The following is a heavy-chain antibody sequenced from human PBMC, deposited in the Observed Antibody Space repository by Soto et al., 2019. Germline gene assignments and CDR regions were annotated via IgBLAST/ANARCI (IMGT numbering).Heavy chain of an antibody. CDR2: LLYDGTTD. Sequence: QVQLVESGGGVVQPERSLRLSCLVSGLAMYGSTFHWVRQAPGKGLECVAILLYDGTTDYYADSVKGRFTISRDTSKNTLYLQMNSLRAEDTAVYYCAREGVGPEYALDIWGQGTMVTVSS. CDR1: GLAMYGST. D-gene: IGHD3-10*01. CDR3: AREGVGPEYALDI. V-gene: IGHV3-30-3*01. J-gene: IGHJ3*02.